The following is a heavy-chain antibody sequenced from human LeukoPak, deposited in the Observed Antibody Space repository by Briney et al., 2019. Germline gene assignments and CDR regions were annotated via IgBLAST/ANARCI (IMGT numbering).Heavy chain of an antibody. Sequence: ASVKVSCKTSGCTFTSYYFLWLRQAAGRGLDGVGFINPTGGSTSYAQKFQGRVTMTRDTSTSTVYMELSSLSSEDTAVYYCARALYCSGSSCYSSASDYWDQGTLVTVSS. CDR2: INPTGGST. D-gene: IGHD2-15*01. CDR3: ARALYCSGSSCYSSASDY. J-gene: IGHJ4*02. CDR1: GCTFTSYY. V-gene: IGHV1-46*01.